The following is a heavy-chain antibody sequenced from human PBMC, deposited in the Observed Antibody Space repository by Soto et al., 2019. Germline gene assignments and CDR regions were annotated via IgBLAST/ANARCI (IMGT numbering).Heavy chain of an antibody. J-gene: IGHJ4*02. V-gene: IGHV1-2*02. CDR2: ISPRSGGT. CDR3: ARPPGYISDWYYFDL. D-gene: IGHD3-9*01. CDR1: GYTFIDYY. Sequence: ASVKVSCKASGYTFIDYYMHWVRQAPGQGFEWMGRISPRSGGTNYAQKFQGRVTMTWDTPLNTAYMELSSLISEDTAVYYCARPPGYISDWYYFDLWGQGTLVTVSS.